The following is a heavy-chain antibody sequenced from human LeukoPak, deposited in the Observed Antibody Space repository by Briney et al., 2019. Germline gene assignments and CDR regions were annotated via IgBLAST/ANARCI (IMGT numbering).Heavy chain of an antibody. V-gene: IGHV3-23*01. CDR2: ITGSTRTT. D-gene: IGHD2-15*01. CDR3: AKDQLNRFCSSGSCSVTHDF. J-gene: IGHJ4*02. Sequence: GGTLRLSCAASGFIFNAYGMSWVRQAPGQGLEWVSSITGSTRTTYYADSVKGRFTISRDNSRNTLYLQMNSLGAEDTAIYYCAKDQLNRFCSSGSCSVTHDFWGQGTLVTVSS. CDR1: GFIFNAYG.